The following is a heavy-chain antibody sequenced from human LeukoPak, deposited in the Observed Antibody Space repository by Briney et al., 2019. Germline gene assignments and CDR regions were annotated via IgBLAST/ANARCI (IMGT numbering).Heavy chain of an antibody. CDR2: ISACNGYS. D-gene: IGHD4-17*01. CDR1: GYTFSQFL. Sequence: ASLKVFFKASGYTFSQFLISLVPQAPGQRLELIGWISACNGYSHYPHKPHGRVTMTTDRSTSTADMELSSLRSHETGVFYCARDLLTPRDYGDYWSSDYYCSMDVWGQGTPVTVSS. J-gene: IGHJ6*02. V-gene: IGHV1-18*01. CDR3: ARDLLTPRDYGDYWSSDYYCSMDV.